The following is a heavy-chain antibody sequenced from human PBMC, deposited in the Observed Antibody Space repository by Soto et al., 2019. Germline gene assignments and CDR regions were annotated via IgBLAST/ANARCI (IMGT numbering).Heavy chain of an antibody. CDR1: PGYINDHY. Sequence: QVQLQESGPVLVKPSETLSLTCNVFPGYINDHYGSWIRQTPGMRLEWIGLVYSGGSAMYNPSFKCRVIITVETSKNQFSLTLTSLTAADSAVYYCASTSRAAPGTGLDSCGQGALVTVSS. D-gene: IGHD6-25*01. CDR2: VYSGGSA. CDR3: ASTSRAAPGTGLDS. J-gene: IGHJ4*02. V-gene: IGHV4-59*11.